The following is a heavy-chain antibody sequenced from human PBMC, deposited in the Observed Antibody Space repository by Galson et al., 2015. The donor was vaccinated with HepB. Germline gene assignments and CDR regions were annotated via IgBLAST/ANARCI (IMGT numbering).Heavy chain of an antibody. CDR3: AKARFGVERHVNAFDI. CDR2: IKQDGSEG. J-gene: IGHJ3*02. D-gene: IGHD1-1*01. Sequence: SPRLSCAASGFTFSSYWMSWVRQAPGKGLEWVANIKQDGSEGYYVDSVKGRFTISRDNAKNSLYLRMNSLRAEDTAVYYCAKARFGVERHVNAFDIWGQGTMVTVSS. V-gene: IGHV3-7*03. CDR1: GFTFSSYW.